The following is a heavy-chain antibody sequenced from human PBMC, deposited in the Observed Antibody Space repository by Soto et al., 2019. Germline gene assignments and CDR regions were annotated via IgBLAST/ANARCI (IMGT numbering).Heavy chain of an antibody. CDR2: ISYDGSNK. CDR3: ARDRDYYYYGMDG. CDR1: GFTFSSYA. J-gene: IGHJ6*02. V-gene: IGHV3-30-3*01. Sequence: LRLSCAASGFTFSSYAMHWVRQAPGKGLEWVAVISYDGSNKYYADSVKGRFTISRDNSKNTLYLQMNSLRAEDTAVYYCARDRDYYYYGMDGWGQGTTVTVSS.